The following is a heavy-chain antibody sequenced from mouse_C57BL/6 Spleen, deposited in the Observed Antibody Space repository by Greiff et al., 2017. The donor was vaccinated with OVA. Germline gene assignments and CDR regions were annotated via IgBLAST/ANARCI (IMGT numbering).Heavy chain of an antibody. CDR3: AAGRAITTVGAKSYFDY. Sequence: VQLQQSGPELVKPGASVKMSCKASGYTFTDYNMHWVKQSPGKSLEWIGYINPNNGGTSYNQKFKGKATLTVNKSSSTAYMELRSLTSEDSAVYYCAAGRAITTVGAKSYFDYWGQGTTLTVSS. CDR1: GYTFTDYN. CDR2: INPNNGGT. J-gene: IGHJ2*01. D-gene: IGHD1-1*01. V-gene: IGHV1-22*01.